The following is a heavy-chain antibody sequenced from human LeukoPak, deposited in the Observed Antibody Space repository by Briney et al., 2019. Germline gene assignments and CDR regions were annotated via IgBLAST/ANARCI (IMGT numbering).Heavy chain of an antibody. CDR2: INAGDGNI. CDR3: ARDVSVATYYFDY. Sequence: GASVKVSCKASGYTFTNYALHWVRQAPGQRLEWMGWINAGDGNIKYSQDFQGRVTITRDTSASTAYMGLSSLRSEDVAVYYCARDVSVATYYFDYWGQGTLVTVSS. V-gene: IGHV1-3*03. D-gene: IGHD5-12*01. J-gene: IGHJ4*02. CDR1: GYTFTNYA.